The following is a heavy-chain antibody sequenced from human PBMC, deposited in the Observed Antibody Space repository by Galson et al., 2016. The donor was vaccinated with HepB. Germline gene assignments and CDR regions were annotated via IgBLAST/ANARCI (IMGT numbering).Heavy chain of an antibody. J-gene: IGHJ2*01. D-gene: IGHD6-6*01. Sequence: SETLSLTCTVSGGSVSSGFYYWSWIRQPPGKGLEWIGNIYYTGSTNYNPSLKSRVTISVDTSKNQFSLKLSSVTAADTAVYYCARAARPHWYFDLWGRGTLVTVSS. V-gene: IGHV4-61*01. CDR1: GGSVSSGFYY. CDR3: ARAARPHWYFDL. CDR2: IYYTGST.